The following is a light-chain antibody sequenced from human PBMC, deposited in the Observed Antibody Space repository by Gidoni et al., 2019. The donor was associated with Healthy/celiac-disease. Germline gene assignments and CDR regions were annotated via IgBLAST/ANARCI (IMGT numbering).Light chain of an antibody. Sequence: EIVLTQSPGTLSLSPGQSATLSCRASQSISSSQLAWYQQKPGQAPRPLMYGASSRATGIPDRFSGSGSGTDFTLTISRLEPDDFAVYYCQHFGNFGGGTKVE. CDR3: QHFGN. CDR1: QSISSSQ. CDR2: GAS. V-gene: IGKV3-20*01. J-gene: IGKJ4*01.